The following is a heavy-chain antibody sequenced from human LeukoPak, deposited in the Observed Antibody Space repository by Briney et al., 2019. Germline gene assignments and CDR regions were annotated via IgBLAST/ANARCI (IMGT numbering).Heavy chain of an antibody. J-gene: IGHJ3*02. D-gene: IGHD2-2*03. CDR1: GFTFSSYW. CDR2: IKQDGSEK. Sequence: GGSLRLSCAASGFTFSSYWMSWVRQAPGKGLEWVANIKQDGSEKYYVDSVKGRFTISRDNAKNSLYLQMNSLRAEDTAVYYCARDPLKAPGYCTSTSCPGAFDIWGQGTMVTVSS. CDR3: ARDPLKAPGYCTSTSCPGAFDI. V-gene: IGHV3-7*01.